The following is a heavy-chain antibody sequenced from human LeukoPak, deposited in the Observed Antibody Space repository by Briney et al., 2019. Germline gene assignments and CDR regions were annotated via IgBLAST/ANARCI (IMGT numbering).Heavy chain of an antibody. CDR2: ISGDGYST. CDR1: GFTFSTYT. J-gene: IGHJ4*02. Sequence: GGSQRLSCAASGFTFSTYTMAWVRQAPGGGLEWVSGISGDGYSTYYADSVKGRFAISRDNSRSTLYLQMNSLRAEDTAVYYCAKDFGRNLGGPGYWGRGTRVTVSS. V-gene: IGHV3-23*01. D-gene: IGHD3-10*01. CDR3: AKDFGRNLGGPGY.